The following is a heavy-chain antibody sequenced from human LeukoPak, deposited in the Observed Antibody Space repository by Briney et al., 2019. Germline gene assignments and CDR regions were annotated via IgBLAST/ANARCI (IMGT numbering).Heavy chain of an antibody. D-gene: IGHD6-13*01. CDR2: TYYKSQWHH. J-gene: IGHJ6*03. V-gene: IGHV6-1*01. CDR1: GDSLSSNSAA. Sequence: SQTLSLTCAISGDSLSSNSAAWHWIRRSPSRGLEWLGRTYYKSQWHHEYAPSVESRITITPDTAKNQFSLQMNSVTPEDTAVYYCTRVRYSNLFYFYHMDVWSKGTTVTV. CDR3: TRVRYSNLFYFYHMDV.